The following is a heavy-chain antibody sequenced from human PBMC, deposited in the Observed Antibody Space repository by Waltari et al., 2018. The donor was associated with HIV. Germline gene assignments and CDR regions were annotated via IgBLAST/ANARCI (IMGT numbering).Heavy chain of an antibody. Sequence: QVPLLESGGDVVQPGRSLRLSCEVPGFTFSDYGLHWVRQAPGRGLEWVALISYDGRNKYYAESVKGRFTLSRDNAKNTLFLQMNSLRAEDTAVYYCAKEDFEYGSSSHLGYWGQGTLVTVSS. J-gene: IGHJ4*02. V-gene: IGHV3-30*18. CDR3: AKEDFEYGSSSHLGY. D-gene: IGHD6-6*01. CDR2: ISYDGRNK. CDR1: GFTFSDYG.